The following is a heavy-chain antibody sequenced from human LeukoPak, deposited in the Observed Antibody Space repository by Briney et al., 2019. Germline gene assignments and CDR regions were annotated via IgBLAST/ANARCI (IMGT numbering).Heavy chain of an antibody. CDR1: GYSFPNYW. D-gene: IGHD2-21*01. CDR2: IYPDDSDT. Sequence: GESLKISCKGSGYSFPNYWIGWMRQKSGKGLEWMGIIYPDDSDTRYGPSFQGQVTISADRSISTAYLQWSSLKASDTAMYFCARLDYSVSFDYWGQGTLVTVSS. V-gene: IGHV5-51*01. CDR3: ARLDYSVSFDY. J-gene: IGHJ4*02.